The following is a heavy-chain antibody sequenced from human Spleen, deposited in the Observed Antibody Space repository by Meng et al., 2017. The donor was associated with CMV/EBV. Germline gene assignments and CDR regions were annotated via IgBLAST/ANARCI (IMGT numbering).Heavy chain of an antibody. D-gene: IGHD3-22*01. V-gene: IGHV1-8*03. Sequence: ASVKVSCKASGYTFTSYDINWVRQATGQGLEWMGWMNPNSGNTGYAQKFQGRVTITRNTSISTAYMELSSLRSEDTAVYYCASFITTKRIADFWGQGTLVTVSS. CDR2: MNPNSGNT. CDR1: GYTFTSYD. J-gene: IGHJ4*02. CDR3: ASFITTKRIADF.